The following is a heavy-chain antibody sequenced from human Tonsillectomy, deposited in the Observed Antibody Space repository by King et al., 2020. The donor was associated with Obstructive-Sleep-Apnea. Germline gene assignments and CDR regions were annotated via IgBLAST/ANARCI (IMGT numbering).Heavy chain of an antibody. CDR3: ARDWPIVATILNLPRYFDL. Sequence: LQLQESGPGLVKPSETMSLTCTVSGGSISSSSYYWGWIRQPPGKGLEWIGSIYYSGSTYYNPSLKSRVTISVDTSKNQFSLKLSSVTAADTAVYYCARDWPIVATILNLPRYFDLWGRGTLVTVSS. CDR2: IYYSGST. V-gene: IGHV4-39*07. D-gene: IGHD5-12*01. J-gene: IGHJ2*01. CDR1: GGSISSSSYY.